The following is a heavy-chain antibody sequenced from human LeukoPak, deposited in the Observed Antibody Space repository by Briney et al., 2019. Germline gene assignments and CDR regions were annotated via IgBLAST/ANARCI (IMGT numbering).Heavy chain of an antibody. Sequence: GGPLRLSCAASGFTFSDYNMHCVRQAPGKGLDWVALMSPDGNKKYYADSVKGRLTISRDNSKNTVDLQLNSLRAEDTAVYYCARDLIGRYTFDYCGQGTLVTVSS. CDR3: ARDLIGRYTFDY. J-gene: IGHJ4*02. CDR1: GFTFSDYN. CDR2: MSPDGNKK. D-gene: IGHD3-10*01. V-gene: IGHV3-30-3*01.